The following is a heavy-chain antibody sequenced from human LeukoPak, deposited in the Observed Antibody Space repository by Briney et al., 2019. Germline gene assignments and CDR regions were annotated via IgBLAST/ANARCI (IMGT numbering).Heavy chain of an antibody. D-gene: IGHD6-19*01. CDR2: IYYSGST. Sequence: SSETLSLTCTVSGGSISSYYWSWIRQPPGKGLEWIGYIYYSGSTNYNPSLKSRVTISVDTSKNQFSLKLSSVTAADTAVYYCARGSRYSSGWYVRYYYYYMDVWGKGTTVTISS. CDR3: ARGSRYSSGWYVRYYYYYMDV. V-gene: IGHV4-59*08. CDR1: GGSISSYY. J-gene: IGHJ6*03.